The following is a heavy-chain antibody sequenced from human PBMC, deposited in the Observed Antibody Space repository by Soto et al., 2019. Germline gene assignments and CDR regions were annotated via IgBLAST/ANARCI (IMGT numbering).Heavy chain of an antibody. Sequence: GGSLRLSCAASGFNFSSYAMSWVHQAPGKGLEWFSAISGSGVSTYYADSVKGRFTISINNFQNTLYLQMNRLRDEDTAVYYSAKDLGGNSYDYRGQVTLVTITS. CDR2: ISGSGVST. D-gene: IGHD5-18*01. CDR1: GFNFSSYA. CDR3: AKDLGGNSYDY. J-gene: IGHJ4*02. V-gene: IGHV3-23*01.